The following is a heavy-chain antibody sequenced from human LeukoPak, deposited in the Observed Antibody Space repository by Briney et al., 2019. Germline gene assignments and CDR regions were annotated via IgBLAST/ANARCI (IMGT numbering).Heavy chain of an antibody. CDR1: GGPISPYY. Sequence: SETLSLTCTVSGGPISPYYWSWIRQTPGKGLEWIGHILYSGTTTNYNPSLKSRVTISVDTSKNQFSLKLSSVTAADTAVYYCARGYCSGGSCHSGRWYFDLWGRGTLVTVSS. CDR3: ARGYCSGGSCHSGRWYFDL. CDR2: ILYSGTT. D-gene: IGHD2-15*01. J-gene: IGHJ2*01. V-gene: IGHV4-59*01.